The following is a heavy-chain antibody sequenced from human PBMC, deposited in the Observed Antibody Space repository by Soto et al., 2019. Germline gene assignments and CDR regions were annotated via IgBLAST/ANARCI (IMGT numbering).Heavy chain of an antibody. D-gene: IGHD3-10*02. CDR2: ISAYNGNT. V-gene: IGHV1-18*01. J-gene: IGHJ4*02. CDR1: GYTFTSYG. Sequence: QVQLVQSGAEVKKPGASVKVSCKASGYTFTSYGISWVRQAPGQGLEWMGWISAYNGNTNYAQKLQGRVTMTTDTSTSTAYMELRSLRPDDTAVYYCARDAPRLDLFYYFDYWGQGTLVTVSS. CDR3: ARDAPRLDLFYYFDY.